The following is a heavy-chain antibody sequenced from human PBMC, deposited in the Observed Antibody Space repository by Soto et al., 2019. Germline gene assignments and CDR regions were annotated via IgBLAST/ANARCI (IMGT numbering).Heavy chain of an antibody. CDR3: ARGAVVVTNYYSDQ. Sequence: QDQLVQSGAEVRKPGSSVKVSCKASGGTFSKYAISWVRQAPGQGPEWMGGILPIYSTRNYANYAQKFQGRVTITADTSTNTAYMELSGLKSEDTAVYYCARGAVVVTNYYSDQWGQGTLVTVAS. V-gene: IGHV1-69*14. CDR1: GGTFSKYA. CDR2: ILPIYSTRNYA. D-gene: IGHD2-21*01. J-gene: IGHJ4*02.